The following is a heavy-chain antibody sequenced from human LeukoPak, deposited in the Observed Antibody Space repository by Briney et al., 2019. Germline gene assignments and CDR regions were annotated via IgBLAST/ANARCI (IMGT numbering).Heavy chain of an antibody. J-gene: IGHJ4*02. CDR1: GYTFTGYY. CDR3: ARDPTVTTVLDY. V-gene: IGHV1-46*01. Sequence: GASVKVSCKASGYTFTGYYMHWVRPAPGQGLEWMGIINPSGGSTSYAQKFQGRVTMTRDTSTSTVYMELSSLRSEDTAVYYCARDPTVTTVLDYWGQGTLVTVSS. D-gene: IGHD4-17*01. CDR2: INPSGGST.